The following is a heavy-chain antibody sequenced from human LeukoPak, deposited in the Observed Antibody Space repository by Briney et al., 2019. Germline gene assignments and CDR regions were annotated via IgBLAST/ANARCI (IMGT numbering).Heavy chain of an antibody. CDR1: GFTFSSYA. CDR2: ISYDGSNK. CDR3: ARDQGYCSGGSCYSGPTYYYYYMDV. Sequence: PGGSLRLSCAASGFTFSSYAMHWVRQAPGKGLEWVAVISYDGSNKYYADSVKGRFTISRDNSKNTLYLQMNSLRAEDTAVYYCARDQGYCSGGSCYSGPTYYYYYMDVWGKGTTVTVSS. D-gene: IGHD2-15*01. J-gene: IGHJ6*03. V-gene: IGHV3-30*04.